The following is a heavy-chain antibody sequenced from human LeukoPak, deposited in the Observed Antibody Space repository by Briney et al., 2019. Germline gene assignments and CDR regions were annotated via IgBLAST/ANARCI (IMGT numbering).Heavy chain of an antibody. CDR2: INPNSGGT. D-gene: IGHD4-11*01. CDR3: ARDNGNYQFDY. CDR1: GYTFTGYY. Sequence: GASVNVSGKASGYTFTGYYMLWVRQAPGQGLEWMGWINPNSGGTNYAQKFEGRVTMTRDTSISTADMELSRLRSDDTAVYYCARDNGNYQFDYWGQGTLVTVSS. V-gene: IGHV1-2*02. J-gene: IGHJ4*02.